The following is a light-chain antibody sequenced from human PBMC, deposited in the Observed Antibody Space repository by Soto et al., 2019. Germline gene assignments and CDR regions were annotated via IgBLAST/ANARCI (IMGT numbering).Light chain of an antibody. Sequence: QSALTQPPSASGSPGQSVTISCTGTSSDVGGYNYVSWYQQYPGRAPKLMIYEVTKRPSGVPDRFSGSKSGNTASLTVSGLQAEDEAYYYCRSYAASNNFYFVFGGGTKLTVL. CDR1: SSDVGGYNY. J-gene: IGLJ3*02. V-gene: IGLV2-8*01. CDR2: EVT. CDR3: RSYAASNNFYFV.